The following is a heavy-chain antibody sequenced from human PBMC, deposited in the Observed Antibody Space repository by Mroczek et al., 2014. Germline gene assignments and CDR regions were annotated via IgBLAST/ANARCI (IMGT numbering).Heavy chain of an antibody. V-gene: IGHV4-4*07. J-gene: IGHJ4*02. CDR1: GGSISSYY. D-gene: IGHD2-15*01. CDR3: ARDTIGYCSGGSCYFDY. Sequence: QVQLQESGPGLVKPSETLSLTCTVSGGSISSYYWGWIRQPAGKGLEWIGRIYTSGSTNXNPSLKSRVTMSVDTSKNQFSLKLSSVTAADTAVYYCARDTIGYCSGGSCYFDYWGQGTLVTVSS. CDR2: IYTSGST.